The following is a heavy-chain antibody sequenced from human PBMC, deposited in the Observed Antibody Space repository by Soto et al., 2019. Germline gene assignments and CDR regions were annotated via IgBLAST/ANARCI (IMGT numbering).Heavy chain of an antibody. J-gene: IGHJ4*02. CDR1: GFTFSDHY. Sequence: EVQLVESGGGLVQPGGSLRLSCAASGFTFSDHYMDWVRQAPGKGLEWVGRVKNKANSYTTEYAASVKGRCTISRDDLRDLLILQMNSLKANVTELYYCTRVNLGAPTRYFDYWGQGALVTVSS. D-gene: IGHD2-15*01. V-gene: IGHV3-72*01. CDR3: TRVNLGAPTRYFDY. CDR2: VKNKANSYTT.